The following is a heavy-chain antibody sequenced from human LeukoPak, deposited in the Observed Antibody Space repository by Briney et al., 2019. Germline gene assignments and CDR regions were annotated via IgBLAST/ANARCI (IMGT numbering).Heavy chain of an antibody. Sequence: GGSLRLSCVDSRFTFTNAWMSWVRQAPGKGLEWIGRIKSKTDGETTNYAEPVRGRFTISRDDSKSAVYLQMNSLKIEDTAVYYCTTDLGTYYHGSQRLIPIDYWGQGTLVTVSS. CDR1: RFTFTNAW. CDR3: TTDLGTYYHGSQRLIPIDY. V-gene: IGHV3-15*01. CDR2: IKSKTDGETT. D-gene: IGHD3-10*01. J-gene: IGHJ4*02.